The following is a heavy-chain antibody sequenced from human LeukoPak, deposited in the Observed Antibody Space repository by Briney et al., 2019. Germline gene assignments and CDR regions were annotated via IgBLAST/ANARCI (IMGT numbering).Heavy chain of an antibody. D-gene: IGHD3-10*01. V-gene: IGHV3-23*01. CDR1: GFTFSSYA. Sequence: GSLRLSCAASGFTFSSYAMSWVRQAPGKGLEWVSAISGSGGSTYYAGSVKGRFTISRDNSKNTLYLQMNSLRAEDTAVYYCAKLEGSYYGSGSYYKTNDAFDIWGQGTMVTVSS. CDR2: ISGSGGST. CDR3: AKLEGSYYGSGSYYKTNDAFDI. J-gene: IGHJ3*02.